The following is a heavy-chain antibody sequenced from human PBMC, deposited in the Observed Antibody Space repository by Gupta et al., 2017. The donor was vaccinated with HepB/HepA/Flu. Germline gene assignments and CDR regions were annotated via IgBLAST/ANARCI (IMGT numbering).Heavy chain of an antibody. CDR2: IYSSGST. CDR3: ARGEFSGSYDDVFYFDY. J-gene: IGHJ4*02. Sequence: QVQLQESGPGLVKPSETLSLTCTVSGGSINNYYWNWIRQPAGKGLEWIGRIYSSGSTNYNPSLKSRVTLSVDTSKNQFSLKLVYLTAADTAVYYCARGEFSGSYDDVFYFDYWGQGSLVTVSS. D-gene: IGHD1-26*01. CDR1: GGSINNYY. V-gene: IGHV4-4*07.